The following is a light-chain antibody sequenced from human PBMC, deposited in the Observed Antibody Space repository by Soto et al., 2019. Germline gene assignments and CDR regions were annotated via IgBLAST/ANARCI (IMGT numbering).Light chain of an antibody. V-gene: IGKV3-15*01. CDR2: DAS. J-gene: IGKJ3*01. Sequence: EIVMTQSPATLSVSPGERATLSCRASQSISTTLAWYQQTPGQAPRLLIYDASTRATGIPARFSGSGSGTEFTLTISSLQSEDFAVYYCQHYNNWPFTFGPGTKVDIK. CDR3: QHYNNWPFT. CDR1: QSISTT.